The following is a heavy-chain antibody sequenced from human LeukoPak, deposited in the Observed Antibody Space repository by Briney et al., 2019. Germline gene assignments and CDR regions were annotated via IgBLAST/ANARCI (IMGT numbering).Heavy chain of an antibody. CDR3: ARGATVFDY. V-gene: IGHV4-4*09. D-gene: IGHD1-26*01. J-gene: IGHJ4*02. Sequence: PETLSLTCTVSGGSISSYYWSWIRQPPGKGLEWIGYIYTSGSTNYNPSLKSRVTISVDTSKNQFSLKLSSVTAADTAVYYCARGATVFDYWGQGTLVTVSS. CDR2: IYTSGST. CDR1: GGSISSYY.